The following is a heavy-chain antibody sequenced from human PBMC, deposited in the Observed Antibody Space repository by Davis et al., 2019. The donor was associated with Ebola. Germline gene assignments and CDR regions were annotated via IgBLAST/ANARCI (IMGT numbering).Heavy chain of an antibody. CDR1: GYTFTSYD. Sequence: ASVKVSCKASGYTFTSYDINWVRQATGQGLEWMGWMNPNSGNTGYAQKFQGRVTMTRNTSISTAYMELSSLRSDDTAVYYCARDRSFWSGYSYYYYGMDVWGQGTTVTVSS. J-gene: IGHJ6*02. CDR3: ARDRSFWSGYSYYYYGMDV. V-gene: IGHV1-8*01. D-gene: IGHD3-3*01. CDR2: MNPNSGNT.